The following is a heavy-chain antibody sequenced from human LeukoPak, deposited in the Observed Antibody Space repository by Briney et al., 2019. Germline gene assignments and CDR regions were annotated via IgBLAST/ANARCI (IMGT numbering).Heavy chain of an antibody. Sequence: GGSLRLSCAASGFTFSTYGMHWGRQAPGRGLEWVAVIWYDGTNKYYGDSVKGRFTISRDNSKNTLYLQMNSLRAEDTAVYYCARAVGPFDYWGQGTLVTVSS. V-gene: IGHV3-33*01. CDR3: ARAVGPFDY. CDR1: GFTFSTYG. CDR2: IWYDGTNK. J-gene: IGHJ4*02.